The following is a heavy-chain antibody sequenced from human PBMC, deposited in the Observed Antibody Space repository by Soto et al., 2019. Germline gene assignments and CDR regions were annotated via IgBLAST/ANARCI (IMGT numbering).Heavy chain of an antibody. D-gene: IGHD3-22*01. Sequence: SGPTLVNPTQTLTLTCTFSGFSLSTSGVGVGWIRQPPGKALEWLALIYWDDDKRYSPSLKSRLTITKDTSKNQVVLTMTNMGPVDTATYYCAHRRLYYYDSSGYRFDYWGQGTLVTVSS. J-gene: IGHJ4*02. CDR2: IYWDDDK. V-gene: IGHV2-5*02. CDR1: GFSLSTSGVG. CDR3: AHRRLYYYDSSGYRFDY.